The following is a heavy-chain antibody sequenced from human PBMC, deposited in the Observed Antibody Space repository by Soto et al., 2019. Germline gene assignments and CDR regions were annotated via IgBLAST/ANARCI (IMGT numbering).Heavy chain of an antibody. Sequence: GPSVKVSCKASGGTFSSYAISWVRQAPGQGLEWMGGIIPIFGTANYAQKFQGRVTITADKSTSTAYMELSSLRSEDTAVYYCASPDTVTTESAGTFDYWGQGTLVTVSS. CDR1: GGTFSSYA. V-gene: IGHV1-69*06. D-gene: IGHD4-17*01. CDR3: ASPDTVTTESAGTFDY. J-gene: IGHJ4*02. CDR2: IIPIFGTA.